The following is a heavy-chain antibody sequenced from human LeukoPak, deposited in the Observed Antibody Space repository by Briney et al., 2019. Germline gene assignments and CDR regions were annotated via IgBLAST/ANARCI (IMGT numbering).Heavy chain of an antibody. CDR3: ARGPVTVIDY. Sequence: GGSLRLSCAASGFTFRSYDMNWVRQAPGRGLEWVSYISSGSRTIYYADAVRGRFTISRDNAKNLLDLQMNSLRAEDTAVYYCARGPVTVIDYWGQGTLVSVSS. CDR1: GFTFRSYD. CDR2: ISSGSRTI. J-gene: IGHJ4*02. V-gene: IGHV3-48*04. D-gene: IGHD4-11*01.